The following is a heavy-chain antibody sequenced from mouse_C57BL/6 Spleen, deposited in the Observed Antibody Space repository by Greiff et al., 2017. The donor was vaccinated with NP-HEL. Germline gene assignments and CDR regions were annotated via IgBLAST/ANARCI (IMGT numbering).Heavy chain of an antibody. Sequence: QVQLQQSGAELARPGASVKLSCKASGYTFTSYGISWVKQRTGQGLEWIGEIYPRSGNTYYNEKFKGKATLTADKSSSTAYMELRSLTSEDSAVYFCARGIYYGSSYDTWFAYWGQGTLVTVSA. V-gene: IGHV1-81*01. J-gene: IGHJ3*01. CDR1: GYTFTSYG. CDR3: ARGIYYGSSYDTWFAY. D-gene: IGHD1-1*01. CDR2: IYPRSGNT.